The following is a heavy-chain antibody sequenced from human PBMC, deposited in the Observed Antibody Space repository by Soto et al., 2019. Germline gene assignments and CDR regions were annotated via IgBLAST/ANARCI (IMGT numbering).Heavy chain of an antibody. CDR2: IYNSGST. Sequence: SETLSLTCTVSGGSVSSGSDYWSWIRQPPGRGLEWIGYIYNSGSTDYNTSLKSRVTISVDTSKNQFSLKLTSVIAADTAVYYFSCGSTASAHIDYWGQGPPVPVSS. CDR3: SCGSTASAHIDY. D-gene: IGHD6-13*01. CDR1: GGSVSSGSDY. V-gene: IGHV4-61*01. J-gene: IGHJ4*02.